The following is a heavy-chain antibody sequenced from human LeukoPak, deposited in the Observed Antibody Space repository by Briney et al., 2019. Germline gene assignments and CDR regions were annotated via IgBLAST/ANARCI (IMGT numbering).Heavy chain of an antibody. V-gene: IGHV4-59*11. CDR3: ATIKRGSIFGYFDF. Sequence: SETLSLTCIVSGGSISTHYWSWIRQPPGKGLEWIGYVLDSERTKDNPSLKSRATLSADTSKNQFSLRLTSVTAADSAVYYCATIKRGSIFGYFDFWGQGVLVTVSS. CDR2: VLDSERT. CDR1: GGSISTHY. D-gene: IGHD5-18*01. J-gene: IGHJ4*02.